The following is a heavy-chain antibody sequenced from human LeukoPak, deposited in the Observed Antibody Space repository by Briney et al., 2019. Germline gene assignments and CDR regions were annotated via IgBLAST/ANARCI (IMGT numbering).Heavy chain of an antibody. Sequence: GGSLRLSCAASGFTFSSYAMSWVRQAPGKGLEWASTISGSGDNTFYADSVKGRFTISRDNSKNTLYLQMSSLRAEDTAVYYCAKSATPYSSSWRHYFDYWGQGTLVTVSS. V-gene: IGHV3-23*01. CDR1: GFTFSSYA. CDR2: ISGSGDNT. J-gene: IGHJ4*02. CDR3: AKSATPYSSSWRHYFDY. D-gene: IGHD6-13*01.